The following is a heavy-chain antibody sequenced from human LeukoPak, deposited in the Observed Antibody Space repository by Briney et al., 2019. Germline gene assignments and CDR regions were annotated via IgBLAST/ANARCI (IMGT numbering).Heavy chain of an antibody. D-gene: IGHD3-22*01. Sequence: GGSLRLSCAASGFTFSSYSMNWVRQAPGKGLEWVSSISSSSYIYYADSVKGRFTISRDNSKNTLYLQMNSLRAEDTAVYYCARESSGPWDYWGQGTLVTVSS. CDR2: ISSSSYI. CDR1: GFTFSSYS. V-gene: IGHV3-21*01. CDR3: ARESSGPWDY. J-gene: IGHJ4*02.